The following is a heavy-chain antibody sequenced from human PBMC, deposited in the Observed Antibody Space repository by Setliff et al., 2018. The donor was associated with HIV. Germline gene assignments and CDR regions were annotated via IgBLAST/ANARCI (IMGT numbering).Heavy chain of an antibody. V-gene: IGHV1-46*01. CDR2: INTSGGSA. J-gene: IGHJ6*02. Sequence: ASVKVSCKASGYTFTSYPMHWVRQAPGQGLEWMGVINTSGGSAGYAEKFRGRVTMTRDTSTSTVYMDLRNLRSEDTAVYYCARTFGDLKHYNYYYTIDVWGQGTTVTVSS. CDR3: ARTFGDLKHYNYYYTIDV. D-gene: IGHD3-10*01. CDR1: GYTFTSYP.